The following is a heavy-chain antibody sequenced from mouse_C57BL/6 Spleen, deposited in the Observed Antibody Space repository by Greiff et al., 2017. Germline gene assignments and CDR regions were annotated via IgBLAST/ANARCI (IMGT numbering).Heavy chain of an antibody. D-gene: IGHD2-4*01. V-gene: IGHV1-19*01. CDR2: INPYNGGP. Sequence: VQLQQSGPVLVKPGASVKMSCKASGYTFTDYYMNWVKPSHGKSLEWIGVINPYNGGPSYNQKFTGKATLTVDKSSSSAYMELNSLTSEDSAVYYYARDGYDYDDYWGQGTTLTVSS. CDR1: GYTFTDYY. J-gene: IGHJ2*01. CDR3: ARDGYDYDDY.